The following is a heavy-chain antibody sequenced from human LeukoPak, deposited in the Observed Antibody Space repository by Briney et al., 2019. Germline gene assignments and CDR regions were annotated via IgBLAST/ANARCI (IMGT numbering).Heavy chain of an antibody. V-gene: IGHV1-2*02. Sequence: EASVKVSCKASGYTFTGYYMHWVRQAPGQGLEWMGWINPNSGDTNYAQKFQGRVTMTRDTSISTAYMELSRLRSDDTAVYYCAKLSWVFYFDYWGQGTLVTVSS. D-gene: IGHD2/OR15-2a*01. J-gene: IGHJ4*02. CDR3: AKLSWVFYFDY. CDR1: GYTFTGYY. CDR2: INPNSGDT.